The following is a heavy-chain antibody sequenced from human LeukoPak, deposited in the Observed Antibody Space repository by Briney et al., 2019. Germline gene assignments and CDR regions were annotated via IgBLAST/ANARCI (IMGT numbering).Heavy chain of an antibody. V-gene: IGHV1-69*05. D-gene: IGHD3-22*01. J-gene: IGHJ5*02. CDR1: GGTFSSYA. Sequence: ASVKVSCKASGGTFSSYAFSWVRQAPGQGLEWMGGIIPIFGTANYAQKFQGRVTITTDESTSTAYMELSSLRSEDTAVYYCARARSPSSGYLLRDHNWYDPWGQGTLVTVSS. CDR2: IIPIFGTA. CDR3: ARARSPSSGYLLRDHNWYDP.